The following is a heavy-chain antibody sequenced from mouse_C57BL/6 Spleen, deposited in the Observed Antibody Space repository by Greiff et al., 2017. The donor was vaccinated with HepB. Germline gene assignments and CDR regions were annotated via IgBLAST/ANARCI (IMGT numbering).Heavy chain of an antibody. CDR3: ARGARGDVYWYFDV. V-gene: IGHV5-2*01. Sequence: DVHLVESGGGLVQPGESLKLSCESNEYEFPSHDMSWVRKTPEKRLELVAAINSDGGSTYYPDTMERRFIISRDNTKKTLYLQMSSLRSEDTALYYCARGARGDVYWYFDVWGTGTTVTVSS. J-gene: IGHJ1*03. CDR1: EYEFPSHD. D-gene: IGHD3-3*01. CDR2: INSDGGST.